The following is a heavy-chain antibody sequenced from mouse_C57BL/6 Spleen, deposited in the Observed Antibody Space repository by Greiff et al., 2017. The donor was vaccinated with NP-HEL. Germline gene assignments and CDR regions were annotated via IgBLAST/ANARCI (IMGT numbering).Heavy chain of an antibody. CDR1: GYTFTSYG. CDR3: ARSGTVVATEGYFDV. D-gene: IGHD1-1*01. J-gene: IGHJ1*03. Sequence: VKLQESGAELARPGASVKLSCKASGYTFTSYGISWVKQRTGQGLEWIGEIYPRSGNTYYNEKFKGKATLTADKSSSTAYMELRSLTSEDSAVYFCARSGTVVATEGYFDVWGTGTTVTVSS. V-gene: IGHV1-81*01. CDR2: IYPRSGNT.